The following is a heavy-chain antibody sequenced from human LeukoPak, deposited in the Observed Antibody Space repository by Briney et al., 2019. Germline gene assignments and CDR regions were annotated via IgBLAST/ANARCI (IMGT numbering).Heavy chain of an antibody. D-gene: IGHD1-1*01. J-gene: IGHJ4*02. Sequence: SETLSLTCTVSGGSISSYYWSWIRQPPGKGLEWIGYIYYSGSTNYNPSLKSRVTISVDTSKNQFSLKLSSVTAADTAVYYCARVRAGKIDYWGQGTLVTVSS. CDR2: IYYSGST. V-gene: IGHV4-59*01. CDR3: ARVRAGKIDY. CDR1: GGSISSYY.